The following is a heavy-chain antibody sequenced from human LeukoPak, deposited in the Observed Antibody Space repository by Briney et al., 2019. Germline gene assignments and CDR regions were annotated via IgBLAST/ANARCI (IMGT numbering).Heavy chain of an antibody. D-gene: IGHD6-13*01. Sequence: SETLSLTCSVSGGSIGSYHWSWIRQPPGKGLEWIGHVHYTWNTKYNPSLTGRVSISLDRSKNQFSLSLSSLTAADTAVYYCARHRYSSSWIFFDYWGQGTLVTVSS. V-gene: IGHV4-59*01. CDR3: ARHRYSSSWIFFDY. J-gene: IGHJ4*02. CDR1: GGSIGSYH. CDR2: VHYTWNT.